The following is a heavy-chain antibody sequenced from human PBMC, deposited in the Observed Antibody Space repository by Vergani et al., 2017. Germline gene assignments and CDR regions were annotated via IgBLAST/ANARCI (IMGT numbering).Heavy chain of an antibody. D-gene: IGHD2-21*01. CDR2: INHSGST. J-gene: IGHJ6*03. Sequence: QVQLQQWGAGLLKPSETLSLTCAVYGGSFSGYYWSWIRQPPGKGLEWIGEINHSGSTNYNPSLKSRVTISVDTSKNQFSLKLSSVTAADTAVYYCARTYCGGDCYYYYYMDVWGKGTTVTVSS. CDR1: GGSFSGYY. CDR3: ARTYCGGDCYYYYYMDV. V-gene: IGHV4-34*01.